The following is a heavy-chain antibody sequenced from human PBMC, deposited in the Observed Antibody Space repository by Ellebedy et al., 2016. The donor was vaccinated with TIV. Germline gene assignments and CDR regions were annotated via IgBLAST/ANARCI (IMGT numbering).Heavy chain of an antibody. CDR1: GFTFSSYA. V-gene: IGHV3-23*01. Sequence: GESLKISXAASGFTFSSYAMSWVRQAPGKGLEWVSAISGSGGSTYYADSVKGRFTISRDNSKNTLYLQMNSLRAEDTAVYYCAKVGGAGGSGSYYTPFYYYYGMDVWGQGTTVTVSS. J-gene: IGHJ6*02. D-gene: IGHD3-10*01. CDR2: ISGSGGST. CDR3: AKVGGAGGSGSYYTPFYYYYGMDV.